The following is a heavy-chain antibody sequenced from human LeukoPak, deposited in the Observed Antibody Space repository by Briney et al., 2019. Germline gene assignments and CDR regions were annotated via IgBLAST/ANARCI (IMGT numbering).Heavy chain of an antibody. CDR3: ARVWIGYFDAFDI. D-gene: IGHD3-3*01. CDR1: GFTFSSYS. V-gene: IGHV3-21*01. CDR2: ISSSSSYI. J-gene: IGHJ3*02. Sequence: KAGGSLRLSCAASGFTFSSYSMSWVRQTPGKGLEWVSSISSSSSYIYYADSVKGRFTISRDNAKNSLYLQMNSLRAEDTAVYYCARVWIGYFDAFDIWGQGTMVTVSS.